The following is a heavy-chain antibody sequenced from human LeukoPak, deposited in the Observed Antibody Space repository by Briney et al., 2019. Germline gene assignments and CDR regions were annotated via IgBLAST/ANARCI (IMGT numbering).Heavy chain of an antibody. J-gene: IGHJ4*02. V-gene: IGHV3-30-3*01. CDR1: GFTFSTYA. Sequence: HPGGSLRLSCAASGFTFSTYAMHWVRQAPGKGLEWVAVIAYDGSNKFYVDSVKGRFTISRDNSKNTLYLQMNSLRAEDTAVYYCARGHYCSGGSCYRYYFDYWGQGTLVTVSS. CDR2: IAYDGSNK. D-gene: IGHD2-15*01. CDR3: ARGHYCSGGSCYRYYFDY.